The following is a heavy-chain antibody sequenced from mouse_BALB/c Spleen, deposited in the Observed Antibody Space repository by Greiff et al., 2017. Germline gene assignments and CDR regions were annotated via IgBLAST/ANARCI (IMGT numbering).Heavy chain of an antibody. Sequence: HVQLKQSGPGLVQPSPSLSISCTVSGFSLTSYGVHWVRQSPGKGLEWLGVIWGGGSTDYNAALISSLSISNDNSKSQVFFKMNSLQANDTAIYYCDRNGNYAMDDWGQGTSVTVSS. CDR3: DRNGNYAMDD. V-gene: IGHV2-2*02. CDR1: GFSLTSYG. CDR2: IWGGGST. D-gene: IGHD1-1*02. J-gene: IGHJ4*01.